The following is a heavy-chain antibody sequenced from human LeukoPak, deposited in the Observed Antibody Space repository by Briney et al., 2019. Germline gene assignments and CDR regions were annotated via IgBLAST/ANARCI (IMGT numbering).Heavy chain of an antibody. CDR3: AKDRDMITFGGTDS. CDR1: GFTFSSYG. V-gene: IGHV3-30*18. D-gene: IGHD3-16*01. CDR2: ISYDGSNK. J-gene: IGHJ4*02. Sequence: GRSLRLSCAASGFTFSSYGMHWVRQAPGKGLEWVAVISYDGSNKYYADSVKGRFTISRDNSKNSLFLQMNSLRSGDTALYYCAKDRDMITFGGTDSWGQGTLVTVSS.